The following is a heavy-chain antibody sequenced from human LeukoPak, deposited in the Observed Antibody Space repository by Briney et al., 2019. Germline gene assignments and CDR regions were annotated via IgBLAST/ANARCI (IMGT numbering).Heavy chain of an antibody. V-gene: IGHV4-59*01. CDR2: IYYSGST. D-gene: IGHD6-13*01. CDR1: GGSISSYY. CDR3: ARGRIAAAGDDFDY. J-gene: IGHJ4*02. Sequence: SETLSLTCTVSGGSISSYYWSWIRQPPGKGLEWIGYIYYSGSTNYNPSLKSRVTISVDTSKNQFSLKLSSVTAADTAVYYCARGRIAAAGDDFDYWGQGTLSPSPQ.